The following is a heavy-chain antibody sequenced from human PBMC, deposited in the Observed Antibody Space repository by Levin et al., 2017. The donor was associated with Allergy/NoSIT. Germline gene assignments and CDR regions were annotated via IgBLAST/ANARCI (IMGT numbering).Heavy chain of an antibody. CDR1: GFTFSSYA. CDR3: ARVDYYDSSGSQPPDY. J-gene: IGHJ4*02. Sequence: AGGSLRLSCAASGFTFSSYAMHWVRQAPGKGLEWVAVISYDGSNKYYADSVKGRFTISRDNSKNTLYLQMNSLRAEDTAVYYCARVDYYDSSGSQPPDYWGQGTLVTVSS. V-gene: IGHV3-30-3*01. CDR2: ISYDGSNK. D-gene: IGHD3-22*01.